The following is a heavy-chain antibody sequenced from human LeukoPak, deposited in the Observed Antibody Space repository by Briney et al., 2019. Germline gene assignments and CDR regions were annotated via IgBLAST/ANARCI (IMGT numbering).Heavy chain of an antibody. CDR3: AELGITMIGGV. CDR2: IYSDGRP. Sequence: RTGGSLRLSCAASGLSVSSNYMTWVRQAPGKGLEWVLEIYSDGRPYYAASVKGRFSISRDNAKNSLYLQMNSLRAEDTAVYYCAELGITMIGGVWGKGTTVTISS. V-gene: IGHV3-53*01. CDR1: GLSVSSNY. D-gene: IGHD3-10*02. J-gene: IGHJ6*04.